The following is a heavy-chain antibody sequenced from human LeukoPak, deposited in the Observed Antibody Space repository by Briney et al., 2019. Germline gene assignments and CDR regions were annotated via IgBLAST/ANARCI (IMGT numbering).Heavy chain of an antibody. CDR2: INHSGST. Sequence: SETLSLTCAVYGGSFSGYYWSWIRQPPGKGLEWIGEINHSGSTNYNPSLKSRVTISVDTSKNQFSLKLSSVTAADTAVYYCARDADYWGQGTLVTVSS. J-gene: IGHJ4*02. CDR3: ARDADY. V-gene: IGHV4-34*01. CDR1: GGSFSGYY.